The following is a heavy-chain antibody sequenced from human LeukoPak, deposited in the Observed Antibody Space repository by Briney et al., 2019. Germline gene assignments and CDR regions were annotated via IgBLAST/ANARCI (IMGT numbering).Heavy chain of an antibody. CDR2: IYTSGST. Sequence: SETLSLTCTVSGGSISSYYWSWIRQPAGKGLEWIGRIYTSGSTNYNPSLKSRVTMSVDTPKNQFSLKLSSVTAADTAVYYCAGRDYYYYYGMDVWGQGTTVTVSS. CDR3: AGRDYYYYYGMDV. J-gene: IGHJ6*02. V-gene: IGHV4-4*07. CDR1: GGSISSYY.